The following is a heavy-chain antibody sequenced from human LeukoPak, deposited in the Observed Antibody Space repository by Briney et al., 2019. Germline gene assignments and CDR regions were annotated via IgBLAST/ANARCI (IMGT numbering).Heavy chain of an antibody. CDR1: GGSINSSSYY. Sequence: SETLPLTCTVFGGSINSSSYYWGWIRQPPGKGLESIGSVYYRGNTYYNPSLKSRVTISVDTSKNHFSLRLSSVTAADTAVYYCARHLTTVTTGFDYWGQGTLVTVSS. J-gene: IGHJ4*02. CDR3: ARHLTTVTTGFDY. D-gene: IGHD4-11*01. CDR2: VYYRGNT. V-gene: IGHV4-39*01.